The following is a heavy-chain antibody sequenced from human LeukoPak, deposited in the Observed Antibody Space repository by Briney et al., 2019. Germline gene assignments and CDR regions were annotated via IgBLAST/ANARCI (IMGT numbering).Heavy chain of an antibody. CDR2: IYYSGST. Sequence: SETLSLTCTVSVGSISSYYWSWIRQPPWKGLEWIGYIYYSGSTNYNPSLKSRVTISVDTSKNQFSLKLSSVTAADTAVYYCARSGAVIWYWYFDLWGRGTLVTVSS. CDR3: ARSGAVIWYWYFDL. J-gene: IGHJ2*01. CDR1: VGSISSYY. D-gene: IGHD2-21*01. V-gene: IGHV4-59*01.